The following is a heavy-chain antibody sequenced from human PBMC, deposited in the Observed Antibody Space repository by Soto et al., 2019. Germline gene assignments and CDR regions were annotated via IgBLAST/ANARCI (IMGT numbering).Heavy chain of an antibody. V-gene: IGHV3-23*01. CDR3: AKGRFTSSSSAFDY. CDR1: GFAFNSYA. D-gene: IGHD6-6*01. CDR2: ISGSGGST. J-gene: IGHJ4*02. Sequence: GGSLRLSCAASGFAFNSYAMSWVRQAPGKGLEWVSGISGSGGSTYYADSVKGRFTISRDSSKNTLYLQTNSLRVEDTAMYYCAKGRFTSSSSAFDYWGQGSLVTVSS.